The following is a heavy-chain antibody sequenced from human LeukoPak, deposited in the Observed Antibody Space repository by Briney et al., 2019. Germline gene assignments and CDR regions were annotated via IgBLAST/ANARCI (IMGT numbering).Heavy chain of an antibody. Sequence: PGGFLRLSCAASGITVSSNYMSWVRQAPGKGLEWVSIIYSDGTTLCADSVKGRFTISRDTSKNRLYLHMDSLRAEDTAIYYCTKVATTPVWASDYWGQGTLVTVSS. CDR2: IYSDGTT. CDR1: GITVSSNY. J-gene: IGHJ4*02. CDR3: TKVATTPVWASDY. D-gene: IGHD1-1*01. V-gene: IGHV3-53*01.